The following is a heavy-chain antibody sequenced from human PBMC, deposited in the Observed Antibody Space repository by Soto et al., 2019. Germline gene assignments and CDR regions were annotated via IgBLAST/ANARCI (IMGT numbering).Heavy chain of an antibody. CDR3: ARLLWRDRPHQLLISAP. CDR2: INHSGST. V-gene: IGHV4-34*01. CDR1: GGSFSGYY. D-gene: IGHD2-2*01. J-gene: IGHJ3*01. Sequence: SETLSLTCAVYGGSFSGYYWSWIRQPPGKGLEWIGEINHSGSTNYNPSLKSRVTISVDTSKNQFSLKLSSVTAADTAVYYCARLLWRDRPHQLLISAPWGQGTMVTVSS.